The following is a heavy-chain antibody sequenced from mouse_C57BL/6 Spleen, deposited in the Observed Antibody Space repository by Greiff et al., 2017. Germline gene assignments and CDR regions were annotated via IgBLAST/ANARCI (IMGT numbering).Heavy chain of an antibody. CDR1: GFTFSSYA. Sequence: EVQGVESGGGLVKPGGSLKLSCAASGFTFSSYAMSWVRQTPEKRLEWVATISDGGSYTYYPDNVKGRFTISRDNAKNNLYLQMSHLKSEDTAMYYCAREGYYGSPYYFDYWGQGTTLTVSS. D-gene: IGHD1-1*01. CDR3: AREGYYGSPYYFDY. J-gene: IGHJ2*01. V-gene: IGHV5-4*01. CDR2: ISDGGSYT.